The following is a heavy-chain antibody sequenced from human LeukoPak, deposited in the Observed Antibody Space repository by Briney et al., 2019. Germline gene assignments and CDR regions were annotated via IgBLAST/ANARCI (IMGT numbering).Heavy chain of an antibody. D-gene: IGHD2-21*01. Sequence: GGSLRPSCAASISTFSTYSMNWVRQAPGKGLEWISYITSSSSNIYYADSVKGRFTISRDNAKKSLYLQMNNLRAEDTAVYYCARLYSDAFDIWGQGTMVTVSS. CDR2: ITSSSSNI. J-gene: IGHJ3*02. V-gene: IGHV3-48*01. CDR1: ISTFSTYS. CDR3: ARLYSDAFDI.